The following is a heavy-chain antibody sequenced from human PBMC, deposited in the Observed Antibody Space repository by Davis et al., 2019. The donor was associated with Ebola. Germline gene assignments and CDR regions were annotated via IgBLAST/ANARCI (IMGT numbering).Heavy chain of an antibody. CDR1: GYTFTSYG. CDR3: ARLYCSTTTCYESDY. CDR2: ISAYNGNT. Sequence: AASVKVSCKASGYTFTSYGISWVRQAPGQELEWMGWISAYNGNTNYAQKLQGRVTMTTDTSTSTAYMELRSLRSDDTAVYYCARLYCSTTTCYESDYWGQGTLVTVS. J-gene: IGHJ4*02. D-gene: IGHD2-2*01. V-gene: IGHV1-18*01.